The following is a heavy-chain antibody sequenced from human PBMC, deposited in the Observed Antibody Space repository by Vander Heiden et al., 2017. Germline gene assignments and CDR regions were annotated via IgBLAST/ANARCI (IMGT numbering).Heavy chain of an antibody. CDR2: ISGSGGST. CDR1: GFTFSSYA. Sequence: EVQLLESGGGLVQPGGSLRLSCAASGFTFSSYAMSWVRQAPGKGLEWVSAISGSGGSTYYADSVKGRFTISRDNSKNTLYLQMNSMRAEDTAGYYCQRFNYSQGFDYWGQGTLVTVSS. CDR3: QRFNYSQGFDY. J-gene: IGHJ4*02. V-gene: IGHV3-23*01. D-gene: IGHD3-10*01.